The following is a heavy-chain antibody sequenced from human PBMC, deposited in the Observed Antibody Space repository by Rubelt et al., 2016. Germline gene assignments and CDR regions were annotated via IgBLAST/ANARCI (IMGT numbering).Heavy chain of an antibody. CDR1: GGSFSGYY. CDR3: ARGRMLPSSSVLDWYFDL. V-gene: IGHV4-34*01. D-gene: IGHD6-6*01. J-gene: IGHJ2*01. CDR2: INHSGST. Sequence: QVQLQQWGAGLLKPSETLSLTCAVYGGSFSGYYWSWIRQPPGKGLEWIGEINHSGSTNYNPSLKSRVTISVDTSKNQFPRKLSAVTAADTAVYYCARGRMLPSSSVLDWYFDLWGRGTLVTVSS.